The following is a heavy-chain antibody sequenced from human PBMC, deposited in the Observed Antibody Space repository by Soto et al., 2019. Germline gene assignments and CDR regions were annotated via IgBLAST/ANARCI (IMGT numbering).Heavy chain of an antibody. CDR1: GGTFSSYA. CDR2: IIPIFGTA. CDR3: ARRKSYYDSSGYPTPESYYYYYYGMDV. Sequence: ASVKVSCKASGGTFSSYAISWVRQAPGQGLEWMGGIIPIFGTANYAQKFQGRVTITADESTSTAYMELSSLRSEDTAVYYCARRKSYYDSSGYPTPESYYYYYYGMDVWGQGTTVTVSS. D-gene: IGHD3-22*01. J-gene: IGHJ6*02. V-gene: IGHV1-69*13.